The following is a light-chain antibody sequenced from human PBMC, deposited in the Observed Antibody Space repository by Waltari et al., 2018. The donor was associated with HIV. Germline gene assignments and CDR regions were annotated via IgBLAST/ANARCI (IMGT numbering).Light chain of an antibody. Sequence: QSALTQPPSASGSPGQSVTISCTGTSSDVGGYNYVSWYQQHPGKAPKLLIYAAGKQPSGVPDRFSGCKSGNTASLTVSGLQVEDEADYYCSAYAGSSNVLFGGGTKLTVL. J-gene: IGLJ2*01. V-gene: IGLV2-8*01. CDR3: SAYAGSSNVL. CDR2: AAG. CDR1: SSDVGGYNY.